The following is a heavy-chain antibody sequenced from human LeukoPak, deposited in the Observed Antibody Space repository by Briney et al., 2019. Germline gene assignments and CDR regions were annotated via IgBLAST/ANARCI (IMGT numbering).Heavy chain of an antibody. Sequence: SETLSLTCAVYGGSFSGYYWTWIRQPPGKGLEWIGEINHGGSTNYNPSLKSRVTISVDTSKNQFSLKLSSVTAADTAVYYCARGVEGATHYYYYYGMDVWGQGTTVTVSS. J-gene: IGHJ6*02. D-gene: IGHD1-26*01. CDR2: INHGGST. CDR1: GGSFSGYY. V-gene: IGHV4-34*01. CDR3: ARGVEGATHYYYYYGMDV.